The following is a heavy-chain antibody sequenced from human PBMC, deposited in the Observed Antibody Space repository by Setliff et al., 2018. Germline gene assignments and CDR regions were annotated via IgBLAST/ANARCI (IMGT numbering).Heavy chain of an antibody. V-gene: IGHV1-69-2*01. D-gene: IGHD6-6*01. Sequence: ASVKVSCKASGYSFSDFYMHWVRQVPGEGLEALGRIDPRDDFTVYAERFKDRLTITADTSTDTVYMELNSLRSDDTAVYYCARSVEKGLESWFDPWGQGTLVTVSS. J-gene: IGHJ5*02. CDR3: ARSVEKGLESWFDP. CDR1: GYSFSDFY. CDR2: IDPRDDFT.